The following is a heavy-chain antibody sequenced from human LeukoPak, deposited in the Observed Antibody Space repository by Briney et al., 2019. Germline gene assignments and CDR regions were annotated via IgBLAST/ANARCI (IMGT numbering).Heavy chain of an antibody. Sequence: PEGSLRLSCAASGFTFSSYSMNWVRQAPGKGLEWVSSISSTSSYINYADSLKGRFTISRDNAKNSLFLQMKSLTAEDTAVYYCARVKADTSGWDYWGQGTLVTVSS. CDR2: ISSTSSYI. V-gene: IGHV3-21*01. D-gene: IGHD6-19*01. J-gene: IGHJ4*02. CDR3: ARVKADTSGWDY. CDR1: GFTFSSYS.